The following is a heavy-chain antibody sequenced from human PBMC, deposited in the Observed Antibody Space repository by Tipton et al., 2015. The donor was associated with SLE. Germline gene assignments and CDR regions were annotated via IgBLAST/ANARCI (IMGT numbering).Heavy chain of an antibody. Sequence: QVQLVQPGPEVKKPGSSVKVSCKTSGGTFNRYAISWVRQAPGQGLEWMGGIIPIFGTTNYAQKFQGRLTITTDEFTNTAYMELSSLTSEDTAVFYCARGPNIATPLDFWGQGTLVTVSS. D-gene: IGHD5-12*01. CDR2: IIPIFGTT. CDR1: GGTFNRYA. CDR3: ARGPNIATPLDF. V-gene: IGHV1-69*01. J-gene: IGHJ4*02.